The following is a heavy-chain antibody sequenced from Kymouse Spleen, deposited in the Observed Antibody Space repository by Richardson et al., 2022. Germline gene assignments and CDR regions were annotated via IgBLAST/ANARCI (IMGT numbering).Heavy chain of an antibody. CDR3: ARDLSGIAAAGTYWYFDL. D-gene: IGHD6-13*01. J-gene: IGHJ2*01. CDR2: IKQDGSEK. CDR1: GFTFSSYW. V-gene: IGHV3-7*01. Sequence: EVQLVESGGGLVQPGGSLRLSCAASGFTFSSYWMSWVRQAPGKGLEWVANIKQDGSEKYYVDSVKGRFTISRDNAKNSLYLQMNSLRAEDTAVYYCARDLSGIAAAGTYWYFDLWGRGTLVTVSS.